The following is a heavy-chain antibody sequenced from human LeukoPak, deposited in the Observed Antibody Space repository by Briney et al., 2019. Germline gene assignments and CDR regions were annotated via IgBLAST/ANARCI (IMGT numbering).Heavy chain of an antibody. D-gene: IGHD4-17*01. CDR2: IKSKTDGGTT. CDR1: GFTFTNAW. J-gene: IGHJ4*02. V-gene: IGHV3-15*01. CDR3: TTEYYGAYNY. Sequence: GGSLRPSCAASGFTFTNAWMSWVRQAPGKGLEWVGRIKSKTDGGTTDYAAPVKGRFSISRDDSKDTLYLQMNGLKTEDIAVYYCTTEYYGAYNYWGQGTLVTVSS.